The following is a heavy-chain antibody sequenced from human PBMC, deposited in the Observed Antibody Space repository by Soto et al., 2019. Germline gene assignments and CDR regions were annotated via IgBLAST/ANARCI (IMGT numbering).Heavy chain of an antibody. Sequence: SVKVSCKASGGTFSSYAISWVRQAPGQGLEWMGGIIPISGTANYAQKFQGRVTITADESTSTAYMELSSLRSEDTAVYYCARGPHSSGWFFYWVQGTLVTVSS. D-gene: IGHD6-19*01. CDR3: ARGPHSSGWFFY. CDR1: GGTFSSYA. V-gene: IGHV1-69*13. CDR2: IIPISGTA. J-gene: IGHJ4*02.